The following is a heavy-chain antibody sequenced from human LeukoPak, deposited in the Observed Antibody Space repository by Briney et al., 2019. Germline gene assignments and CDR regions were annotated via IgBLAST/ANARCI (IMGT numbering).Heavy chain of an antibody. CDR1: GGSFSGYY. V-gene: IGHV4-34*01. Sequence: SETLSLTCAVYGGSFSGYYWSWIRQPPGKGLEWIGEINHSGGTNYNPSLKSRVTISVDTSKNQFSLKLSSVTAADTAVYYCARSSDYGDYGYWGQGTLVTVSS. J-gene: IGHJ4*02. CDR3: ARSSDYGDYGY. CDR2: INHSGGT. D-gene: IGHD4-17*01.